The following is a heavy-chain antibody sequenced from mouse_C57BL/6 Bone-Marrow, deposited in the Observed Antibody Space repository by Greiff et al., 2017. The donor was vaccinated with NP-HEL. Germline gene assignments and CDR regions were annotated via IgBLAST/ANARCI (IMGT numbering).Heavy chain of an antibody. Sequence: QVTLNESGPGILQPSQTLSLTCSFSGFSLSTFGMGVGWIRQPSGKGLEWLAHIWWDDDKYYNPALKSRLTISKDTSKNQVFLKIANVDTADTATYYCARIWPHYYGSSHWYFDVWGTGTTVTVSS. CDR3: ARIWPHYYGSSHWYFDV. CDR1: GFSLSTFGMG. D-gene: IGHD1-1*01. J-gene: IGHJ1*03. V-gene: IGHV8-8*01. CDR2: IWWDDDK.